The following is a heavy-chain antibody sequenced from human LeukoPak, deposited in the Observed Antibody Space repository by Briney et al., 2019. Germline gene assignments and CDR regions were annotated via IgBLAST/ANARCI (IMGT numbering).Heavy chain of an antibody. CDR2: IDPSDSYT. D-gene: IGHD6-13*01. Sequence: GESLKISCKGSGYSFTYYWITWVRQMPGKGLEWMGRIDPSDSYTNYSPSFQGHVTISADKSISTAYLQWSSLKASDTAMYYCARPGYSSSWHPPDYWGQGTLVTVSS. CDR3: ARPGYSSSWHPPDY. V-gene: IGHV5-10-1*01. J-gene: IGHJ4*02. CDR1: GYSFTYYW.